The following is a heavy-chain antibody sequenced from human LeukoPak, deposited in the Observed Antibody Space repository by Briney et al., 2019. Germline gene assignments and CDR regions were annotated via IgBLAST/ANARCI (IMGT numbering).Heavy chain of an antibody. J-gene: IGHJ6*02. CDR2: INTNTGNP. D-gene: IGHD1-26*01. V-gene: IGHV7-4-1*02. CDR1: GYTFTSYA. Sequence: ASVNVSCKASGYTFTSYAMNWVRQAPGQGLEWMGWINTNTGNPTYAQGFTGRFVFSLDTSVSTAYLQISSLKAEDTAVYYCARDDVVGATRLDYYYGMDVWGQGTTVTVSS. CDR3: ARDDVVGATRLDYYYGMDV.